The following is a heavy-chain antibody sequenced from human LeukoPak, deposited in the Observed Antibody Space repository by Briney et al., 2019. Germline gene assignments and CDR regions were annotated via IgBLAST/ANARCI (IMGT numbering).Heavy chain of an antibody. CDR1: GLTFSSYS. V-gene: IGHV3-30*02. Sequence: GGSLRLSCAASGLTFSSYSMNWVRQAPGKGLEWVAFIRDDGSNKYDADSVKGRFTISRDNSKNPLYLQMNSLRGEDTAVYYCAKGGTSVAGGNAFDIWGQGTMVTVSS. CDR3: AKGGTSVAGGNAFDI. D-gene: IGHD6-19*01. CDR2: IRDDGSNK. J-gene: IGHJ3*02.